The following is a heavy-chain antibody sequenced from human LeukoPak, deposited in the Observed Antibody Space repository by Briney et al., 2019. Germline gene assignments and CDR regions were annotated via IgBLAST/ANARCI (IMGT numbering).Heavy chain of an antibody. CDR2: PYTGGGA. D-gene: IGHD6-19*01. J-gene: IGHJ4*02. CDR3: ARRDTTGWYHHFDY. V-gene: IGHV3-53*01. Sequence: ALIPYTGGGANYADSVRGRFTISRDNSRNTLFLQMTSLRADDTAVYYCARRDTTGWYHHFDYWGQGTQVTVSS.